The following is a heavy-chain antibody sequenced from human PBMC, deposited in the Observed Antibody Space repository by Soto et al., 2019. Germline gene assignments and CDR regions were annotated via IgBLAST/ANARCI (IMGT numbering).Heavy chain of an antibody. J-gene: IGHJ5*02. V-gene: IGHV1-46*03. Sequence: ASVKVSCKASGYTFTSYYMHWVRQAPGQGLEWMGIINPSGGSTSYAQKFQGRVTMTRDTSTSTVYMELSSLRSEDTAVYYCAREHVHGITGTTRSNWFDPWGQGTLVTVSS. CDR1: GYTFTSYY. CDR3: AREHVHGITGTTRSNWFDP. D-gene: IGHD1-7*01. CDR2: INPSGGST.